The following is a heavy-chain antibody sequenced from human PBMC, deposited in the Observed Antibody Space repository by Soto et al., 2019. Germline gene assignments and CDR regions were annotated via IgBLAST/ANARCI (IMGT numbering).Heavy chain of an antibody. CDR1: GYSFTSYW. J-gene: IGHJ6*02. V-gene: IGHV5-51*01. CDR2: IYPGDSDT. D-gene: IGHD1-1*01. Sequence: GESLKISFKGSGYSFTSYWIGWVRQMPGKGLEWMGIIYPGDSDTRYSPSFQGQVTISADKSISTAYLQWSSLKASDTAMYYCARIRDWNYYYYGMDVWGQGTTVTVSS. CDR3: ARIRDWNYYYYGMDV.